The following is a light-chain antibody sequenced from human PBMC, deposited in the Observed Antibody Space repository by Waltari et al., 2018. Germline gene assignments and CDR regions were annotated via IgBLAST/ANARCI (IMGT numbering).Light chain of an antibody. CDR2: GAS. V-gene: IGKV3-20*01. CDR3: QQYVSSPLT. Sequence: EIVLTQSPGTLSLSPGERATLPCRASQSITNNYLAWYQQKPGQAPILPIYGASARATGIPDRFSGSGSGTDFTLTISRLEPEDLAVYYCQQYVSSPLTFGPGTRVDSK. CDR1: QSITNNY. J-gene: IGKJ3*01.